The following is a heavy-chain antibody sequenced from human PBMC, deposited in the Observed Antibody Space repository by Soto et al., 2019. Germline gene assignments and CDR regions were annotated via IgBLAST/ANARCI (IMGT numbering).Heavy chain of an antibody. CDR1: EVKSRGYG. V-gene: IGHV3-64*01. D-gene: IGHD6-6*01. Sequence: GRSMRLSCGAAEVKSRGYGGDWVRKNTGKGLEYVSGISSNGVGTYYANSVQGRFTISRDNSKNTVYLQMGSLRPEDMAVYYCARRARPDFYYMDVWGKGTTVTVSS. CDR2: ISSNGVGT. CDR3: ARRARPDFYYMDV. J-gene: IGHJ6*03.